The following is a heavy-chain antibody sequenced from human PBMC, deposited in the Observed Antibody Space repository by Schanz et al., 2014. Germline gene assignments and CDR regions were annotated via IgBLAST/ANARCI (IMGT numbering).Heavy chain of an antibody. CDR1: RYTLAMYD. D-gene: IGHD5-12*01. CDR3: ARGYSGYSHFDY. J-gene: IGHJ4*02. Sequence: QVQLVQSGSEFKKPGASVQVSCKASRYTLAMYDMNWVREAPGQGLDRMGWINTNTANPTDAQGFTRRFVYTMDASVSTAYREIGRLKAEDAGVYYCARGYSGYSHFDYWGQGALVTVSS. V-gene: IGHV7-4-1*01. CDR2: INTNTANP.